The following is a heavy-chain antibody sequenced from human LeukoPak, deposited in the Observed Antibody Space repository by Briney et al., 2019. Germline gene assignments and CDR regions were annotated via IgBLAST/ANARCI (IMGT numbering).Heavy chain of an antibody. Sequence: SETLSLTCSVSGGSINSGTHYCAWIRQHPGKGLEWIGYIYYSGDTYYSPSLQSRITISIDTSENQFSLKLSSVTAADTAVYYCARDLLGRGGSFDYWGQGTLVTVSS. D-gene: IGHD3-10*01. J-gene: IGHJ4*02. CDR1: GGSINSGTHY. CDR2: IYYSGDT. V-gene: IGHV4-31*03. CDR3: ARDLLGRGGSFDY.